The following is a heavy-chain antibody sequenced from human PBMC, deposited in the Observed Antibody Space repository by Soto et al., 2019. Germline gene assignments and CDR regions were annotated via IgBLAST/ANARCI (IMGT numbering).Heavy chain of an antibody. CDR3: ARDGGYCTSASCYGGDYGMDV. D-gene: IGHD2-2*01. CDR2: IYYIGST. J-gene: IGHJ6*02. Sequence: QVQLQESGPGLVKPSENLSLTCTVSGGSISNYYWSWIRQSPGKGLEWIGYIYYIGSTKYNPSLKSRVTISLDTSKNQFSLRLSSVTAADTAMYYCARDGGYCTSASCYGGDYGMDVWGQGTTVTVSS. CDR1: GGSISNYY. V-gene: IGHV4-59*01.